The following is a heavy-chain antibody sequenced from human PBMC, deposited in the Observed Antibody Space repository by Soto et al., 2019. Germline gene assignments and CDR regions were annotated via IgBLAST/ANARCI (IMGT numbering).Heavy chain of an antibody. V-gene: IGHV3-23*01. Sequence: GGSLRLSCAASGFTFSSYAMSWVRQAPGKGLEWVSAISGSGGSTYYADSVKGRFTISRDNSKNTLYLQMNSLRAEDTAVYYCAKDLATGTTSYYYYMDVWGKGTTVTVSS. CDR2: ISGSGGST. CDR3: AKDLATGTTSYYYYMDV. D-gene: IGHD1-1*01. CDR1: GFTFSSYA. J-gene: IGHJ6*03.